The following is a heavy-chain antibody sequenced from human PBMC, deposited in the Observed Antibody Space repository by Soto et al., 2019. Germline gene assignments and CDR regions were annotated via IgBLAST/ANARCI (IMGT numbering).Heavy chain of an antibody. Sequence: GGSLRLSCAASGFTFSSYAMSWVRQAPGKGLEWVSAISGSGGSTYYADSVKGRFTISRDNSKNTLYLQMNSLRAEDTAVYYCAKVGCSSTSCYVGFDYWGQGTLVTVSS. D-gene: IGHD2-2*01. V-gene: IGHV3-23*01. CDR2: ISGSGGST. J-gene: IGHJ4*02. CDR3: AKVGCSSTSCYVGFDY. CDR1: GFTFSSYA.